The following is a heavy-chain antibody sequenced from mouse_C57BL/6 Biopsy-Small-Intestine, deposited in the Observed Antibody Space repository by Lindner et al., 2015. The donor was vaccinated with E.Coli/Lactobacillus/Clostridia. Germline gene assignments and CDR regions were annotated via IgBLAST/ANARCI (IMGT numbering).Heavy chain of an antibody. D-gene: IGHD1-1*01. CDR3: ARDYYGSRRGFDY. CDR1: GYAFSNYL. J-gene: IGHJ2*01. V-gene: IGHV1-54*01. CDR2: INPGNGGI. Sequence: VQLQESGAELVRPGTSVKVSCKASGYAFSNYLIEWVKQRPGQGLEWIGVINPGNGGINYNEKFKGKATLTADRSSSTAYMQLSSLTAEDSAVYFCARDYYGSRRGFDYWGQGTTLTVSS.